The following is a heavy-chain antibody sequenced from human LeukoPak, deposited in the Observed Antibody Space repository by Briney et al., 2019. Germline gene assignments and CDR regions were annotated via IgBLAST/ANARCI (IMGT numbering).Heavy chain of an antibody. CDR2: IIPIFGTA. V-gene: IGHV1-69*05. J-gene: IGHJ4*02. CDR1: GGTFSSYA. CDR3: ARVGRWLQLDY. Sequence: GASVKVSSKASGGTFSSYAISWVRQAPGQGLEWMGGIIPIFGTANYAQKFQGRVTVTTDESTSTAYMELSSLRSEDTAVYYCARVGRWLQLDYWGQGTLVTVSS. D-gene: IGHD5-24*01.